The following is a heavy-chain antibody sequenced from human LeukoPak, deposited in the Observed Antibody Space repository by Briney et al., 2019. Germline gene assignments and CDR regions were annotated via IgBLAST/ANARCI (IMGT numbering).Heavy chain of an antibody. D-gene: IGHD3-16*01. Sequence: PGGSLRLSCAASGFTFSSYAMSWVRQAPGKGLEWVSGISGSGGSTNYEDSVKGRFTISRDNSKKTLYLQMNGLRAEDTAVYYCAKDPLGMRYFDYWGQGTLVTVSS. V-gene: IGHV3-23*01. CDR1: GFTFSSYA. CDR3: AKDPLGMRYFDY. J-gene: IGHJ4*02. CDR2: ISGSGGST.